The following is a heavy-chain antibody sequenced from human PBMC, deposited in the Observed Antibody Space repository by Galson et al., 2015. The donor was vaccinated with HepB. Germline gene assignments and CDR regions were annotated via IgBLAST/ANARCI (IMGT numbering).Heavy chain of an antibody. V-gene: IGHV3-23*01. CDR3: ARDLSYGYFDY. J-gene: IGHJ4*02. D-gene: IGHD5-18*01. Sequence: SLRLSCAASGFTFSSYAMIWVRQAPGKGLEWVSVISSSGLNTVYADSVKGRFTISRDNSKNSLHLQMNSLRAEDTAVYYCARDLSYGYFDYWGQGTLVTVSS. CDR1: GFTFSSYA. CDR2: ISSSGLNT.